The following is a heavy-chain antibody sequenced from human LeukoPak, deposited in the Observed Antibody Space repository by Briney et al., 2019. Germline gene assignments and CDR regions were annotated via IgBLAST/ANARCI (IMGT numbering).Heavy chain of an antibody. Sequence: SETLSLTCAVYGGSFSGYYGSWIRQPPGKGLEWIGEINHSGSTNYNPSLKSRVTISVDTSKNQFSLKLSSVTAADTAVYYCARGHSLFDYWGQGTLVTVSS. V-gene: IGHV4-34*01. CDR3: ARGHSLFDY. CDR2: INHSGST. D-gene: IGHD3-16*02. J-gene: IGHJ4*02. CDR1: GGSFSGYY.